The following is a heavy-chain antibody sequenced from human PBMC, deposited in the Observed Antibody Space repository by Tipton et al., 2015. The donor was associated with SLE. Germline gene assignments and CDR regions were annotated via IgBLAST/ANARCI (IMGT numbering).Heavy chain of an antibody. V-gene: IGHV4-4*07. D-gene: IGHD3-10*01. J-gene: IGHJ3*02. Sequence: TLSLTCTVFGGSISSYYWSWIRQPAGKGLEWIGRIYTSGSTNYNPSLKSRVTMSVDTSKNQFSLKLSSVTAADTAVYYCARDGSGSSDAFDIWGQGTMVTVSS. CDR1: GGSISSYY. CDR3: ARDGSGSSDAFDI. CDR2: IYTSGST.